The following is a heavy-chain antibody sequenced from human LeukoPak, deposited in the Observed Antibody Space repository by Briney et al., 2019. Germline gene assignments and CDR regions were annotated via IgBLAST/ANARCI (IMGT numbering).Heavy chain of an antibody. CDR1: GFTFISKA. Sequence: GGSLRLSCLASGFTFISKAMSWVRQAPGKGLEWVSGVLSDGGTTYYADSVKGRFTISRDNSRNTLYLQMNSLRAEDTAVYSCARDLSGLDAFDIWGQGTMVTVSS. J-gene: IGHJ3*02. D-gene: IGHD3-3*02. CDR3: ARDLSGLDAFDI. V-gene: IGHV3-23*01. CDR2: VLSDGGTT.